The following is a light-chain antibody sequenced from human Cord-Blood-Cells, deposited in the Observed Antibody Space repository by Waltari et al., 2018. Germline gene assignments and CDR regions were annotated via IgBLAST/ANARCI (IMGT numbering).Light chain of an antibody. V-gene: IGLV2-11*01. CDR1: SSDVVGYNH. CDR3: CSYAGSYV. J-gene: IGLJ1*01. CDR2: DVS. Sequence: QSALTQPRSVSGSPGQSVTTSCTGTSSDVVGYNHVSWYQQHPGKAPKLMIYDVSKRPSGVPDRFSGSKSGNTASLTISGLQAEDEADYYCCSYAGSYVFGTGTKVTVL.